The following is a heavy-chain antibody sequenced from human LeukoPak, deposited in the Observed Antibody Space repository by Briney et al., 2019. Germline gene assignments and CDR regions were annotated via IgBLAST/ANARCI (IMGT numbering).Heavy chain of an antibody. CDR1: GDSITSAY. CDR2: IYYTGNT. V-gene: IGHV4-59*12. Sequence: PSETLSLTCTVSGDSITSAYWTWIRQPPGKGLEWIGYIYYTGNTDYNPSLRRRVTMSLDTSNNQFSLKLTSVTAADTAVYYCARDQEYSGSYYRYFDFWGQGALVTVSS. CDR3: ARDQEYSGSYYRYFDF. J-gene: IGHJ4*02. D-gene: IGHD1-26*01.